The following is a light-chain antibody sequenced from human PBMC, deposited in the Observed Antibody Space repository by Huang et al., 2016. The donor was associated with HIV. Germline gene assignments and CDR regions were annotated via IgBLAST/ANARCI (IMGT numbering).Light chain of an antibody. CDR2: SSS. V-gene: IGKV1-27*01. Sequence: DIRMTQSPSYLPAVVGDTVTITCRATQGIGNSVAWYRQTPGKVPELLVYSSSYLQLGFPSRFRGSGSGTHFTLTINGLQPDDFATYYCQNYDRAPLSFGPGTKVDFK. CDR3: QNYDRAPLS. J-gene: IGKJ3*01. CDR1: QGIGNS.